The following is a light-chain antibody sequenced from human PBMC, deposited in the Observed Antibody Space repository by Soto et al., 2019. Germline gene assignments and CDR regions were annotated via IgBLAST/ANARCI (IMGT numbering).Light chain of an antibody. CDR1: QSVSSY. V-gene: IGKV3-11*01. J-gene: IGKJ3*01. CDR3: QQRSNWPPT. CDR2: DAS. Sequence: EIVLTQSPATLSLSPGERATLSCRASQSVSSYLAWYQQKPGQAPRLLIYDASNRATGIPARFSGSGSGTDFTLINSSLEPEDFAVYYCQQRSNWPPTFGPGTKVDIK.